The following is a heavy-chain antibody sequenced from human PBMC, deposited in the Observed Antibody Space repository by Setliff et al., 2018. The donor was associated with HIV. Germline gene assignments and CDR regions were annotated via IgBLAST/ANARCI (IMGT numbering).Heavy chain of an antibody. CDR1: GYTFNNYD. CDR2: MNPNSGNT. D-gene: IGHD5-12*01. V-gene: IGHV1-8*02. Sequence: GASVKVSCKASGYTFNNYDINWVRQATGQGLEWMGWMNPNSGNTGYAQKFQGRVTLTRNTSISTAYMELSSLRSEDTAVYYCARGRGRDGYNFYYYYMDVWDKGTTVTVSS. J-gene: IGHJ6*03. CDR3: ARGRGRDGYNFYYYYMDV.